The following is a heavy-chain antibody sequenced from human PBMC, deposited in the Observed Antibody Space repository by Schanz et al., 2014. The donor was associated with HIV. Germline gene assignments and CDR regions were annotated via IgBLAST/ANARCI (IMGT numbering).Heavy chain of an antibody. CDR1: GYGFTGFG. V-gene: IGHV1-18*01. D-gene: IGHD6-19*01. J-gene: IGHJ2*01. CDR2: INTASGGT. Sequence: QVQEVQSGRETKKPGDSVKVSCRTSGYGFTGFGISWVRQAPGQGLEWMGWINTASGGTETAHQFQDRLTLTTQTSTGTAYMELSSLRSDDTAVYYCARTSGWSNRAWWYFDLWGRGTLVTVSS. CDR3: ARTSGWSNRAWWYFDL.